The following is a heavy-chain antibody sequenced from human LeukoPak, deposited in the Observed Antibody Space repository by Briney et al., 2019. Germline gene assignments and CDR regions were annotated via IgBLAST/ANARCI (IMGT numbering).Heavy chain of an antibody. D-gene: IGHD3-22*01. CDR1: GFTFSSYE. V-gene: IGHV3-23*01. CDR2: ISASGVST. Sequence: GSLRLSCAASGFTFSSYEMSWVRQAPGKGPEWVSGISASGVSTYYADAVKGRVTISRDNSENTLYLQMNSLRAEDTAVYYCAKDPTDFDSSGQTYFDYWGQGTLVTVSS. CDR3: AKDPTDFDSSGQTYFDY. J-gene: IGHJ4*02.